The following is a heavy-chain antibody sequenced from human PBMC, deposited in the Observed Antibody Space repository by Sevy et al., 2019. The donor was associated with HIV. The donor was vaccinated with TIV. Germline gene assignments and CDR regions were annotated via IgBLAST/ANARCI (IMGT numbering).Heavy chain of an antibody. V-gene: IGHV3-15*07. Sequence: GGSLRLSCAASGFTLSNAWMNWVRQAPGKGLEWVGRIKSKTDSGTTDDAAPVKGRFTISRGDSKNTLYLQMNSLKTEDTAVYYCTTDHLHIAVAEDDYYYGMDVWGQGTTVTVSS. CDR2: IKSKTDSGTT. D-gene: IGHD6-19*01. CDR3: TTDHLHIAVAEDDYYYGMDV. J-gene: IGHJ6*02. CDR1: GFTLSNAW.